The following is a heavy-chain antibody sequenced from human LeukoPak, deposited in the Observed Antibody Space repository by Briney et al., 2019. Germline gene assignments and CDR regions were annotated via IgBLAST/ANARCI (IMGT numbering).Heavy chain of an antibody. CDR1: GYSFTSYW. D-gene: IGHD2-15*01. CDR2: IYPGDSDT. Sequence: KGGESLKISCKGSGYSFTSYWIGWVRQMPGKGLEWMGIIYPGDSDTRYSPSFQGQVTISADKSISTAYLQWNSLKASDTAMYYCALGGYCSGGSCEPAYWHFDLWGRGTLVTVSS. CDR3: ALGGYCSGGSCEPAYWHFDL. J-gene: IGHJ2*01. V-gene: IGHV5-51*01.